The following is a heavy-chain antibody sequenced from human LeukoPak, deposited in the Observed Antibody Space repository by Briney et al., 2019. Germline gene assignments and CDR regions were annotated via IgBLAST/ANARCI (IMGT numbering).Heavy chain of an antibody. CDR3: AKDPLTYGASPPYFYH. D-gene: IGHD4-17*01. CDR1: GFTFSSYG. CDR2: IRYDGSNK. J-gene: IGHJ1*01. Sequence: PGGSLRLSCAASGFTFSSYGMHWVRQGPGKGLEWVAFIRYDGSNKYYADSVKGRLTISRHNSKNTLYLQMNSLRAEDTAVYYCAKDPLTYGASPPYFYHWGQGNLVTVSS. V-gene: IGHV3-30*02.